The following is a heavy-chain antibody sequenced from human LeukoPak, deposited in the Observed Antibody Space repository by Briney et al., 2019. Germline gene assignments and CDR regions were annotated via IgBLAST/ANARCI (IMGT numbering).Heavy chain of an antibody. J-gene: IGHJ4*02. CDR1: GFTFSSHG. CDR2: IWYDGSNK. D-gene: IGHD6-6*01. Sequence: PGGSLRLSCAASGFTFSSHGMHWVRQAPGKGLEWVSVIWYDGSNKYYADSVKGRFTISRDNSKNTLYLQMNSLRAEDTAVYYCARDGSSSSPLDYWGQGTLVTVSS. V-gene: IGHV3-33*01. CDR3: ARDGSSSSPLDY.